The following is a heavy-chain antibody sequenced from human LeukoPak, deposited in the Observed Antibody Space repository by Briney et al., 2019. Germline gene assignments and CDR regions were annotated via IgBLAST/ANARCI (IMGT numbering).Heavy chain of an antibody. D-gene: IGHD6-6*01. CDR2: IYSGGST. CDR3: VEDSSSSGPPWY. V-gene: IGHV3-53*01. CDR1: GFTVSSNY. J-gene: IGHJ4*02. Sequence: PGGSLRLSCAASGFTVSSNYMSWVRQAPGKGLEWVSVIYSGGSTYYADSVKGRFTISRDNSKNTLYLQMNSLRAEDTAVYYCVEDSSSSGPPWYWGQGTLVTVSS.